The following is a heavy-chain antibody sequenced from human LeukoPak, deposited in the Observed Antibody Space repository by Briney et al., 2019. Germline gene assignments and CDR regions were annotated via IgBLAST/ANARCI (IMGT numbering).Heavy chain of an antibody. J-gene: IGHJ4*02. CDR3: ARGHYGPLYFDY. V-gene: IGHV3-23*01. Sequence: GGSLRLSCATSGFTFSSFTMNWVRQAPGKGLEWVSTISDGSRDTRYAGSVKGRFTISRDNSKNTLYLQMNSLRAEDTAVYYCARGHYGPLYFDYWGQGTLVTVSS. CDR2: ISDGSRDT. D-gene: IGHD3-10*01. CDR1: GFTFSSFT.